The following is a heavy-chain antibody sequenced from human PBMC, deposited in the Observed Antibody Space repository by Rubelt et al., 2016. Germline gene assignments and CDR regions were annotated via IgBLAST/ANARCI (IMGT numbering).Heavy chain of an antibody. Sequence: EVQLVESGGGLIQPGGSLRLSCAASGFTVSSNYMSWVRQAPGKGLEWVSVIYSGGSTYYADSVKGRFTISRDNAKNSLYLQMNSLRAEDTAVYYGAGDRGFSDSPDYWGQGTLVTVSS. V-gene: IGHV3-53*01. CDR3: AGDRGFSDSPDY. J-gene: IGHJ4*02. D-gene: IGHD3-10*01. CDR2: IYSGGST. CDR1: GFTVSSNY.